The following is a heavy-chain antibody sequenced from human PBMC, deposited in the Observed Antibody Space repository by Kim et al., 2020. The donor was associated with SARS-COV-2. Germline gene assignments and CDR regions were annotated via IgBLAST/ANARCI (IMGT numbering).Heavy chain of an antibody. CDR2: IFYSVST. V-gene: IGHV4-39*07. D-gene: IGHD2-21*02. CDR1: GGSISSDSYY. Sequence: SETLSLTCTVSGGSISSDSYYWGWIRQPPGKGLEWIGSIFYSVSTYYNPSLKSRVTISVDTSRNQFSLKLSSVTAADTAVYYCARDRAVVTASSVSYGV. J-gene: IGHJ6*01. CDR3: ARDRAVVTASSVSYGV.